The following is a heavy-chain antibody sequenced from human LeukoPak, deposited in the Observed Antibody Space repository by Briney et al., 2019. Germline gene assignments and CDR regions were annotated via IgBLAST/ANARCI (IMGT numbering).Heavy chain of an antibody. CDR2: IHPFGGST. J-gene: IGHJ5*02. D-gene: IGHD3-22*01. CDR1: GYTFTHYY. CDR3: ARGNLYDSSGGYSYSNWIDT. V-gene: IGHV1-46*01. Sequence: GASVKVSCKASGYTFTHYYMHWVRQAPGQGLEWMGIIHPFGGSTNYAQKFQGRVTMTRETSTSTVYMELSSLRSEDTAVYYCARGNLYDSSGGYSYSNWIDTWGQGTLVTVSS.